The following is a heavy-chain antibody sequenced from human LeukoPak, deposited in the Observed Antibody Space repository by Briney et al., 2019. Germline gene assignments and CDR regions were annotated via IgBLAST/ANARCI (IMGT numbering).Heavy chain of an antibody. CDR1: GFTFSSYW. V-gene: IGHV3-74*01. Sequence: PGGSLRLSCAASGFTFSSYWLHWVRQAPGKGLVWVSRIKGDERSTNYADSVKGRFTISRDNAKNSLYLQMNSLRAEDMALYYCAKGPSSSWYADAFDIWGQGTMVTVSS. CDR2: IKGDERST. J-gene: IGHJ3*02. D-gene: IGHD6-13*01. CDR3: AKGPSSSWYADAFDI.